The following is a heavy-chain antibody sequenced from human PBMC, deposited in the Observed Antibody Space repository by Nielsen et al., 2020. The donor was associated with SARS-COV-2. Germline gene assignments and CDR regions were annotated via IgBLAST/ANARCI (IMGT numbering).Heavy chain of an antibody. V-gene: IGHV3-9*01. CDR3: ARPYSSGWPYFDY. J-gene: IGHJ4*02. CDR2: ISWNSGSI. CDR1: GFTFDDYA. D-gene: IGHD6-19*01. Sequence: SLRLSCAASGFTFDDYAMHWVRQAPGKGLEWVSGISWNSGSIGYADSVKGRFTISRDNAKNTLYLQMNSLRAEDTAVYYCARPYSSGWPYFDYWGQGTLVTVSS.